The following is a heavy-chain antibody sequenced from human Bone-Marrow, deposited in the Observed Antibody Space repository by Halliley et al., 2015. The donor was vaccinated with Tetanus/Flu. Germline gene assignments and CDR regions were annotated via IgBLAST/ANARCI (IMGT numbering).Heavy chain of an antibody. J-gene: IGHJ2*01. D-gene: IGHD1-7*01. V-gene: IGHV5-10-1*01. CDR3: ARLELDWYFDV. CDR2: MDPSGSST. Sequence: LGWMGGMDPSGSSTVCRPSFQGLITITADKSISTAYVRWNSLQASDTAMYYCARLELDWYFDVWGRGTPVTVSS.